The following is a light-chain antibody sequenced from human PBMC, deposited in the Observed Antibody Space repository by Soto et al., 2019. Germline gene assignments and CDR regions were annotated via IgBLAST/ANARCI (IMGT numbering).Light chain of an antibody. Sequence: EIVMTQSPATLYVSPGERATLSCRASQSVSSNLDWYQQKPGQAPRLLIYGASTRATGIPARFSGSVSGTEFTLPISSLQSEDFAVYYCQQYNNWPQTFGQGTKLEIK. CDR3: QQYNNWPQT. CDR1: QSVSSN. CDR2: GAS. J-gene: IGKJ2*01. V-gene: IGKV3-15*01.